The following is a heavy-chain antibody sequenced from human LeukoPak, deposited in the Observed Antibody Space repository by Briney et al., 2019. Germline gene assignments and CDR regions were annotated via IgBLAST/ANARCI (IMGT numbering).Heavy chain of an antibody. CDR3: AKTGAGYYYMDV. V-gene: IGHV3-7*03. CDR1: GFTFRNYW. D-gene: IGHD7-27*01. CDR2: IKQDGSEE. Sequence: GGSLRLSCAASGFTFRNYWMSWVRQAPGKGLEWVANIKQDGSEEYYVDSVKGRFTISRDNTRNSLFLQMNSLRAEDTAVYYCAKTGAGYYYMDVWGKGTTVTVSS. J-gene: IGHJ6*03.